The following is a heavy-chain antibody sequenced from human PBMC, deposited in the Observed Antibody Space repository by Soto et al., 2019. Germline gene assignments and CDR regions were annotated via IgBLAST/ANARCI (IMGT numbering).Heavy chain of an antibody. CDR2: ISGSGGST. D-gene: IGHD3-16*01. J-gene: IGHJ3*02. Sequence: GGSLRLSCAASGFTFSSYAMSWVRQAPGKGLEWVSAISGSGGSTYYADSVKGRFTISRDNSKNTLYLQMNSLRAEDTAVYYCAKDRMITFGGVKGAFDIWGQGTMVTVSS. V-gene: IGHV3-23*01. CDR1: GFTFSSYA. CDR3: AKDRMITFGGVKGAFDI.